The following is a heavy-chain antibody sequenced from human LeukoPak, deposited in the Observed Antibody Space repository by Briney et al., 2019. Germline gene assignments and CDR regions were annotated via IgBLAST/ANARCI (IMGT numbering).Heavy chain of an antibody. D-gene: IGHD3-10*01. CDR3: ARFGTYYYGSGAVRYFDY. Sequence: ASVKVSCKASGYTFTGYYKHWVRQAPGQGLEWMGWINPNSGGTNYAQKFQGRVTMTRDTSISTAYMELSRLRSDDTAVYYCARFGTYYYGSGAVRYFDYWGQGTLVTVSS. CDR2: INPNSGGT. V-gene: IGHV1-2*02. J-gene: IGHJ4*02. CDR1: GYTFTGYY.